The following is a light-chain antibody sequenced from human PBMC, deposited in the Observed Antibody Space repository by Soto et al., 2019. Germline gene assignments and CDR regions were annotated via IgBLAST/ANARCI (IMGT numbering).Light chain of an antibody. CDR3: QQYGYWPPWT. Sequence: EIVLTQSPATLSGSPGDAATPSCRPSQSVNSRLAWYQQKPGQATGLLIYGASTRATGTPARFRGSGSGTEFTLTISSLQSEDFAVYYCQQYGYWPPWTFGPGTRLEIK. CDR1: QSVNSR. J-gene: IGKJ5*01. CDR2: GAS. V-gene: IGKV3-15*01.